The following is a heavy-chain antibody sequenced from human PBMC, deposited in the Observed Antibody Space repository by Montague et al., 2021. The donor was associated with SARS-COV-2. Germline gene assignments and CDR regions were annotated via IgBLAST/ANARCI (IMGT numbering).Heavy chain of an antibody. CDR2: LYSSGST. CDR1: GGSIRSGSYY. D-gene: IGHD4-17*01. Sequence: TLSLTCTVSGGSIRSGSYYWSWIRQPAGKVLEWIGRLYSSGSTNYNPSLNSRVTISVDTSKNPFSLTVTSVTAADTAVYYCARDYGDYSYYDGLDFWGQGTTVTVSS. J-gene: IGHJ6*02. CDR3: ARDYGDYSYYDGLDF. V-gene: IGHV4-61*02.